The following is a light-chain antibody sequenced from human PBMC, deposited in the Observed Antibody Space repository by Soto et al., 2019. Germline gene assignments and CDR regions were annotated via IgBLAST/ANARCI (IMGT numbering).Light chain of an antibody. CDR1: QSISSN. J-gene: IGKJ1*01. V-gene: IGKV3-15*01. CDR2: DAS. Sequence: EIVLTQSPGTLSLSPGERASLSCRASQSISSNYLAWFQQKPGQAPRLLIYDASTRATGIPARFSGSGSGTEFTLTISSLQSEDFAVYYCQQYKKWPRTFGHGTKVDIK. CDR3: QQYKKWPRT.